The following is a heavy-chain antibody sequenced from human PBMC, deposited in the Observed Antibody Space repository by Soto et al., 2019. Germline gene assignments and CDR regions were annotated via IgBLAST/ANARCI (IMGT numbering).Heavy chain of an antibody. J-gene: IGHJ4*02. Sequence: GGSLRLSCAASGFTVSSIYMSWVRQAPGKGLEWVSVIYSGGSTYYADPVKGRFTISRDNSKDTLYLQMNSLRADDTAVYFCARGLLGVNQAYWGQGTLVTVSS. CDR1: GFTVSSIY. D-gene: IGHD3-16*01. V-gene: IGHV3-66*01. CDR2: IYSGGST. CDR3: ARGLLGVNQAY.